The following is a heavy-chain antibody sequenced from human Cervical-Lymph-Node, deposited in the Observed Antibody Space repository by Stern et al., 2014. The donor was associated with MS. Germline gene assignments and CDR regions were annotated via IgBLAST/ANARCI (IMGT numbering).Heavy chain of an antibody. J-gene: IGHJ5*02. V-gene: IGHV4-59*08. Sequence: VQLVESGPGLVKPSETLSLTCTVSGYSISSYYWSWIRQPPGKGLEWIGYIYSSGSTDYNPSLKSRVTMSADTSKNQFSLKLSSVTAADTAVYYCARHVTESCSGGSCFSNYFDPWGQGTLVLVSS. CDR3: ARHVTESCSGGSCFSNYFDP. CDR1: GYSISSYY. D-gene: IGHD2-15*01. CDR2: IYSSGST.